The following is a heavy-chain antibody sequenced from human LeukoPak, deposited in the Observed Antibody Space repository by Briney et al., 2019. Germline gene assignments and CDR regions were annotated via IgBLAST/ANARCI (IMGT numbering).Heavy chain of an antibody. CDR3: AKDSGEGYCSSTSCYSESNWFDP. V-gene: IGHV3-23*01. CDR2: ISGSGGST. J-gene: IGHJ5*02. CDR1: GFTFSSYA. Sequence: PGGSLRLSCAASGFTFSSYAMSWVRQAPGKGLEWVSAISGSGGSTYYADSVKGRFTISRDNSKNTLYLQMNGLRAEDTAVYYCAKDSGEGYCSSTSCYSESNWFDPWGQGTLVTVSS. D-gene: IGHD2-2*01.